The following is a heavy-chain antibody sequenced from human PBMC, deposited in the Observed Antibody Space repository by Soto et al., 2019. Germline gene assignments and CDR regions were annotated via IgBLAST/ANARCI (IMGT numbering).Heavy chain of an antibody. V-gene: IGHV4-34*01. Sequence: PSETLSLTCAVYGGSFSGYYWSWIRQPPGKGLEWIGEINHSGSTNYNPSLKSRVTISVDTSKNQFSLKLSSVTAADTAVYYCAREGAGIAVRYVWGQGTTVTVSS. D-gene: IGHD6-19*01. CDR2: INHSGST. CDR3: AREGAGIAVRYV. J-gene: IGHJ6*02. CDR1: GGSFSGYY.